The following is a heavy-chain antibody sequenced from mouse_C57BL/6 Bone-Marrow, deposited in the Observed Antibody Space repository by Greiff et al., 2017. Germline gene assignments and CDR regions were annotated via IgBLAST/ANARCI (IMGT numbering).Heavy chain of an antibody. CDR2: IDPENGDT. D-gene: IGHD2-2*01. CDR1: GFNIKDDY. Sequence: EVQLQQSGAELVRPGASVKLSCTASGFNIKDDYMHWVKQRPEQGLEWIGWIDPENGDTEYASKFQGKAPITAYTSSNTAYLQLSSLTSEDTAGYYCTTPYGYDGGYAMDYWGQGTSVTVSS. J-gene: IGHJ4*01. V-gene: IGHV14-4*01. CDR3: TTPYGYDGGYAMDY.